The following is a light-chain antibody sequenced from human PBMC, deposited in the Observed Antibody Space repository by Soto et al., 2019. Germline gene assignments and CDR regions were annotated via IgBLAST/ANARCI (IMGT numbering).Light chain of an antibody. Sequence: HSVLTQPASVSGSPGQSITISCTGTSSDVGSYNLVSWYQQHPGKAPKLMIYEGSKRPSGVSNRFSGSKSGNTASLTISGLQAEDEADYSCCSYAGSSTPYVFGTGNKVTVL. CDR3: CSYAGSSTPYV. CDR2: EGS. J-gene: IGLJ1*01. CDR1: SSDVGSYNL. V-gene: IGLV2-23*01.